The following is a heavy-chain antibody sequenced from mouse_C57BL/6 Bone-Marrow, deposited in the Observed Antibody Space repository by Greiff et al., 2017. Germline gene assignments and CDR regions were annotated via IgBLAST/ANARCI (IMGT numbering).Heavy chain of an antibody. Sequence: VKVVESGAELARPGASVKMSCKASGYTFTSYTMHWVKQRPGQGLEWIGYINPSSGYTKYNQKFKDKATLTADKSSSTAYMQLSSLTSEDSAVYYCARGLLYYYAMDYWGQGTSVTVSS. J-gene: IGHJ4*01. CDR1: GYTFTSYT. V-gene: IGHV1-4*01. CDR3: ARGLLYYYAMDY. D-gene: IGHD6-1*01. CDR2: INPSSGYT.